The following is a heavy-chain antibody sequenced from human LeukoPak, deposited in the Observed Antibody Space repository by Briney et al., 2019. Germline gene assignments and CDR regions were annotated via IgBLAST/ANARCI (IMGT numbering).Heavy chain of an antibody. CDR1: GGSFSGYY. CDR2: INHSGST. V-gene: IGHV4-34*01. D-gene: IGHD5-24*01. J-gene: IGHJ3*02. CDR3: ARDWRWLRHDAFDI. Sequence: SETLSLTCAVYGGSFSGYYWSWIRQPPGKGLEWIGEINHSGSTNYNPSLKSRVTISVDTSKNQFSLKLSSVTAADTAVYYCARDWRWLRHDAFDIWGQGTMVTVSS.